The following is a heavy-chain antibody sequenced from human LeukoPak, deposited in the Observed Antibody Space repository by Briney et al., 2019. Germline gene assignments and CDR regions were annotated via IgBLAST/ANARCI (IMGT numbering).Heavy chain of an antibody. D-gene: IGHD5-24*01. CDR2: IKQDGSEK. CDR3: ARGKRRDYFDY. Sequence: GGSLRLSCAASGFTFSSYWMSWVRQAPGKGLEWVANIKQDGSEKYYVDSVKGRFTISRDNAKNSLYLQMNSLRAEGTAVYYCARGKRRDYFDYWGQGTLVTVSS. CDR1: GFTFSSYW. J-gene: IGHJ4*02. V-gene: IGHV3-7*01.